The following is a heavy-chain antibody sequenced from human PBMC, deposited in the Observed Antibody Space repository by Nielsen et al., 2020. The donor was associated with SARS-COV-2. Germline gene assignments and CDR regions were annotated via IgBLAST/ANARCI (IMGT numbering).Heavy chain of an antibody. CDR1: GFTFDDYA. J-gene: IGHJ3*02. CDR3: ARTHSGSYSDAFDI. D-gene: IGHD1-26*01. V-gene: IGHV3-9*01. Sequence: SLKISCAASGFTFDDYAMHWVRQAPGKGLEWVSGISWNSGSIGYADSVKGRFTISRDNAKNTLYLQMNSLRAEDTAVYYCARTHSGSYSDAFDIWGQGTMVTVSS. CDR2: ISWNSGSI.